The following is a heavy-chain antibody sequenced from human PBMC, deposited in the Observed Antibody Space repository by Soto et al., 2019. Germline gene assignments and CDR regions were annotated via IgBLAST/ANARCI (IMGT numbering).Heavy chain of an antibody. V-gene: IGHV4-28*03. CDR3: AREPYRPSSWYGGGYYYYYYGMDV. Sequence: SETLSLTCAVSGGSISSSNWWSWIRQHPGKGLEWIGYIYYSGSTYYNPSLKSRVTISVDTSKNQFSLKLSSVTAADTAVYYCAREPYRPSSWYGGGYYYYYYGMDVWGQGTTVTVSS. D-gene: IGHD6-13*01. CDR2: IYYSGST. CDR1: GGSISSSNW. J-gene: IGHJ6*02.